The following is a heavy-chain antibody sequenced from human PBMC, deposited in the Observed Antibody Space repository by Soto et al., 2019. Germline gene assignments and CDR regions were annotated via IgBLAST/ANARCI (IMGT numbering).Heavy chain of an antibody. J-gene: IGHJ4*02. CDR1: GFSFDSYW. Sequence: HLVEAGGGLVQPGGSLRLSCTVSGFSFDSYWMHWVRQAPGKGPVWVSRIDYDGTTTNYADFAKGRFTISRDNATNTLYLQMTSLRPEDTAIYYCTRGPRASSGGTGAYWGQGTLVTVSS. D-gene: IGHD2-15*01. CDR2: IDYDGTTT. CDR3: TRGPRASSGGTGAY. V-gene: IGHV3-74*01.